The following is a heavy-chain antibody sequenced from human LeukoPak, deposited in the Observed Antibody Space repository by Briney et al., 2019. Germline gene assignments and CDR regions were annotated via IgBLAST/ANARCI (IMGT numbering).Heavy chain of an antibody. J-gene: IGHJ4*02. Sequence: ASVKVSCKASGYTFTSYDINWVRQATGQGLEWMGWMNPNSSNTGYAQKFQGRVTMTRNTSISTAYMELSSLRSEDTAVYYCARATRGIVVVPAATNKYYFDYWGQGTLVTVSS. CDR1: GYTFTSYD. V-gene: IGHV1-8*01. D-gene: IGHD2-2*01. CDR2: MNPNSSNT. CDR3: ARATRGIVVVPAATNKYYFDY.